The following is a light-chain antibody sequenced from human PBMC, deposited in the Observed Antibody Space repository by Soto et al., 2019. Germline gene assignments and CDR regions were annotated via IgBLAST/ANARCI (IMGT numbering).Light chain of an antibody. J-gene: IGKJ4*01. CDR3: QQRSNRPHLT. V-gene: IGKV3D-20*02. CDR1: QTFSNSF. CDR2: GAS. Sequence: EIELTQSPSALSSSPGERATLSCRASQTFSNSFLSWFQQKPGQAPSLLIYGASSRATGIPPRFSGSGSGTDSALTISIRELEDFAVYYCQQRSNRPHLTFGRGTKVDNK.